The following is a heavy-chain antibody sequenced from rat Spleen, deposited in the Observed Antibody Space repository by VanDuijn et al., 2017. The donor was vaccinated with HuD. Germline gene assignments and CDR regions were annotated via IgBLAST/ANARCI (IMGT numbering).Heavy chain of an antibody. CDR1: GFTFSNYG. J-gene: IGHJ2*01. D-gene: IGHD5-1*01. V-gene: IGHV5-29*01. CDR3: ARQGLGARDYFDY. CDR2: ITYDGGST. Sequence: EVQLVESGGGLVQPGRSLKLSCAASGFTFSNYGMAWVRQAPTKGLEWVASITYDGGSTYYRDSVKGRFTISRDNAKSTLYLQMDSLRSEDTATYYCARQGLGARDYFDYWGQGVMVTVSS.